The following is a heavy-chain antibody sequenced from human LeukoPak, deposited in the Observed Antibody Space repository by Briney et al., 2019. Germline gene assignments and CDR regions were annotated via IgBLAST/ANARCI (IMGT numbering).Heavy chain of an antibody. CDR1: GFTFDDYA. J-gene: IGHJ3*02. V-gene: IGHV3-9*01. Sequence: GGSLRLSCAASGFTFDDYAMHWVRQAPGKGLEWVSGISWNSGSIGYADSVKGRFTISRDNAKNSLYLQMNSLRAEDTALYYCAKDITYRARGYAFDIWGQGTMVTVSS. D-gene: IGHD1-14*01. CDR3: AKDITYRARGYAFDI. CDR2: ISWNSGSI.